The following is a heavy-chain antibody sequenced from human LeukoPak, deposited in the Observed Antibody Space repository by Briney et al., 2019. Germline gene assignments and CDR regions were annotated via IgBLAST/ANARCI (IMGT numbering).Heavy chain of an antibody. Sequence: PSETLSLTCAVSGYSISSGYYWGWIRPPPGKGLEWIGSIYHSGSTYYNPSLKRRVTISVDRSKNQFSLKVSSETAADTAVYYCARDPSCSGGSCYPPLNWFDPWGQGTLVTVSS. J-gene: IGHJ5*02. CDR2: IYHSGST. V-gene: IGHV4-38-2*02. CDR3: ARDPSCSGGSCYPPLNWFDP. CDR1: GYSISSGYY. D-gene: IGHD2-15*01.